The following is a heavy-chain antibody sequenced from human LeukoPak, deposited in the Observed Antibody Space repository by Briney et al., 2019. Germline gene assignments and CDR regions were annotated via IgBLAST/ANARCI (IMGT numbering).Heavy chain of an antibody. J-gene: IGHJ6*03. D-gene: IGHD2-2*02. CDR3: AVASIPAAIDYYYYYMDV. CDR2: IIPIFGTA. V-gene: IGHV1-69*05. CDR1: GGTFSSYA. Sequence: GASVKVSCKASGGTFSSYAISWVRQAPGQGLEWMRGIIPIFGTANYAQKFQGRVTITTDESTSTAYMELSRLRSEDTAVYYCAVASIPAAIDYYYYYMDVWGKGTTVTVSS.